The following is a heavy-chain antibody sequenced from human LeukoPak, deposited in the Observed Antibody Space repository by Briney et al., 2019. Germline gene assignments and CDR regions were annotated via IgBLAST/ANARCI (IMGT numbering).Heavy chain of an antibody. CDR2: ISAYNGNT. CDR3: ARVYCSSTSCYGLYYFDY. D-gene: IGHD2-2*01. J-gene: IGHJ4*02. V-gene: IGHV1-18*01. Sequence: GASVKVSCKASGYTFTSYGISWVRQAPGQGLEWMGWISAYNGNTSYAQKLQGRVTMTTDTSTSTAYMELRSLRSDDTAVYYCARVYCSSTSCYGLYYFDYWGQGTLVTVSS. CDR1: GYTFTSYG.